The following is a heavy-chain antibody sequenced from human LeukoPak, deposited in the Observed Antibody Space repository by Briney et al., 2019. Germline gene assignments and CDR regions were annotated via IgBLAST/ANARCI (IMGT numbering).Heavy chain of an antibody. CDR2: VSWNSGNV. CDR1: GFNFEDYA. J-gene: IGHJ4*02. CDR3: AKAVYGDFQSTVDY. Sequence: GRSLRLSCAASGFNFEDYAMHWVRQPPGKGLEWVSGVSWNSGNVGYADSVKGRFTISRDNAKNFLYLQMSSLRAEDTALYYCAKAVYGDFQSTVDYWGRGTLVTVSS. V-gene: IGHV3-9*01. D-gene: IGHD4-17*01.